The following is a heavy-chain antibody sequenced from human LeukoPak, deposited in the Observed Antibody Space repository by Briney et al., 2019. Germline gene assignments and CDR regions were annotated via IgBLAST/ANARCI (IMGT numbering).Heavy chain of an antibody. V-gene: IGHV1-8*03. CDR2: MNPNSGNT. CDR3: ARIKEGGYDYFGY. Sequence: EASVKVSSTASGYTFTIYDINWVRQAPGQGLEWMGWMNPNSGNTGYAQKFQGRVTITRNTSISTAYMELSRLRSDDTAVYYCARIKEGGYDYFGYWGQGTLVTVSS. D-gene: IGHD3-16*01. CDR1: GYTFTIYD. J-gene: IGHJ4*02.